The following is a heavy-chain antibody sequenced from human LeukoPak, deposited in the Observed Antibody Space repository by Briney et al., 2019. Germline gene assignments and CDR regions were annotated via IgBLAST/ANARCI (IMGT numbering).Heavy chain of an antibody. D-gene: IGHD2-21*02. Sequence: GGSLRLSCVASGFNLNHFEIHWVRQAPGKGLEWVSYISSSGTTIYYADSVKGRFTISRDNAKNSLFLQMNSLRDEDTSVYYCARAVTVVTRGGLVFDYWGQGTLVTVSS. J-gene: IGHJ4*02. CDR2: ISSSGTTI. CDR1: GFNLNHFE. CDR3: ARAVTVVTRGGLVFDY. V-gene: IGHV3-48*03.